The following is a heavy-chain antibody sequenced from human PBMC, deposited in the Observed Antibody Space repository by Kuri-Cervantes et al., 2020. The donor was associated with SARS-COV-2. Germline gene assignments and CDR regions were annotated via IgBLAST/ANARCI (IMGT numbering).Heavy chain of an antibody. CDR2: IYYSGST. V-gene: IGHV4-39*01. J-gene: IGHJ4*02. CDR3: ARVLRTASFDF. Sequence: SETLSLTCTVSGGSISSRNFYWGWIRQPPGKGLEWIGNIYYSGSTYYSPSPKSRVTISMDTSKDQFSLKLSSVTAADTAVYYCARVLRTASFDFWGQGTLVTVSS. CDR1: GGSISSRNFY. D-gene: IGHD3-16*01.